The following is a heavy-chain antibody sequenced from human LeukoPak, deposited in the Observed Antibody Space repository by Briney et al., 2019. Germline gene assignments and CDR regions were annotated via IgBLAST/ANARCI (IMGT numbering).Heavy chain of an antibody. CDR2: IIPIFGTA. CDR1: GGTFSSYA. V-gene: IGHV1-69*05. J-gene: IGHJ4*02. D-gene: IGHD3-9*01. CDR3: ASFGYDILTGRIGSIDY. Sequence: ASVKVSCKASGGTFSSYAISWVRQAPGQGLEWMGGIIPIFGTANYAQKFQRRVTITTDESTSTAYMELSSLRSEDTAVYYCASFGYDILTGRIGSIDYWGQGTPVTVSS.